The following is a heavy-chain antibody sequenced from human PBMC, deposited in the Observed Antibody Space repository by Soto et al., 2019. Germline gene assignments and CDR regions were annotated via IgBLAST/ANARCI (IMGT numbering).Heavy chain of an antibody. CDR2: ISYDGSNK. J-gene: IGHJ3*02. CDR3: ARAAYCGGDCRPDAFDI. V-gene: IGHV3-30-3*01. Sequence: GGSLRLSCAASGFTFSSYAMHWVRQAPGKGLEWVAVISYDGSNKYYADSVKGRFTISRDNSKNTLYLQMNSLRAEDTAVYYCARAAYCGGDCRPDAFDIWGQGTMVTVSS. CDR1: GFTFSSYA. D-gene: IGHD2-21*02.